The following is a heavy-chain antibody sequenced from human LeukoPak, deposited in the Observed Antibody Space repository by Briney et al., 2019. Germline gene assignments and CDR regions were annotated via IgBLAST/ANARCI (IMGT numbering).Heavy chain of an antibody. CDR1: GGTFSSYA. CDR3: AREDPYDFWSGYSRAFDI. D-gene: IGHD3-3*01. J-gene: IGHJ3*02. CDR2: IIPILGIA. V-gene: IGHV1-69*04. Sequence: GASVKVSCKASGGTFSSYAISWVRQAPGQGLEWMGRIIPILGIANYAQKFQGRVTITADKSTSTAYVELSSLRSEDTAVYYCAREDPYDFWSGYSRAFDIWGQGTMVTVSS.